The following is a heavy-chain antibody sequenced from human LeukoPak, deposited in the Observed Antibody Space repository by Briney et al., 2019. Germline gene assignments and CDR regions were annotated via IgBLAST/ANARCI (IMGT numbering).Heavy chain of an antibody. CDR2: ISYDGSNK. CDR3: ARSLTGSANYYYGMDV. J-gene: IGHJ6*01. V-gene: IGHV3-30-3*01. Sequence: GGSLRLSCAASGFTFSSYAMHWVRQAPGKGLEWVAVISYDGSNKYYADSVKGRYTISRDNSKNTLYLQMNSLRAEDTAVYYCARSLTGSANYYYGMDVXXXXXTVTXXS. D-gene: IGHD3-10*01. CDR1: GFTFSSYA.